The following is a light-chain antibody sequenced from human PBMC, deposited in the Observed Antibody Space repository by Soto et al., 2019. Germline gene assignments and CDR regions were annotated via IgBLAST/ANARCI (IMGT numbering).Light chain of an antibody. CDR3: QQRSNWPPYT. CDR1: QSFGSN. J-gene: IGKJ2*01. CDR2: DAS. Sequence: EFVLTQFPATLSLSPGEKATLSCRASQSFGSNLAGYQQKPAQAPRLLIYDASNRATGIPARFSGSGSGTDFTLTISSLEPEDFAVYYCQQRSNWPPYTFGQGTKLEIK. V-gene: IGKV3-11*01.